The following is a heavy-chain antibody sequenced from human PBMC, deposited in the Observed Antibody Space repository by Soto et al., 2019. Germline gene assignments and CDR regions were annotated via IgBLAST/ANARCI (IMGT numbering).Heavy chain of an antibody. Sequence: SLRLSCSASVFTFDDYAMHWVRQAPGKGLEWVSGISWNSGSIGYADSVKGRFTISRDNAKNSLYLQMNSLRAEDTALYYCAKDMGITGTTDGGVGMDVWGQGTTVTVSS. CDR2: ISWNSGSI. D-gene: IGHD1-7*01. CDR3: AKDMGITGTTDGGVGMDV. CDR1: VFTFDDYA. V-gene: IGHV3-9*01. J-gene: IGHJ6*02.